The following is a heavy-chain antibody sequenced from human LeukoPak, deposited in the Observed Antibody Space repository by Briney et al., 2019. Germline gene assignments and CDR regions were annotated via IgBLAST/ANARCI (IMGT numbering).Heavy chain of an antibody. D-gene: IGHD4-17*01. V-gene: IGHV3-23*01. Sequence: GGSLRLSCAASGFTFSSYGMSWVRQAPGKGLEWVSAISGSGGSTYYADSVKGRFTISRDNSKNTLYLQMNSLRAEDTAVYYCAKPPYGDYSVYFQHWGQGTLVTVSS. CDR3: AKPPYGDYSVYFQH. CDR1: GFTFSSYG. J-gene: IGHJ1*01. CDR2: ISGSGGST.